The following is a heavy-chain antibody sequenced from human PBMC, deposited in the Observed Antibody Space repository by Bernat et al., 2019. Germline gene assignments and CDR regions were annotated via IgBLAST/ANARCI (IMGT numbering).Heavy chain of an antibody. CDR2: ISYDGIDK. CDR1: GFTFSTYA. J-gene: IGHJ4*02. CDR3: ARDKGYSSSSGSLGY. D-gene: IGHD6-6*01. Sequence: QVQLVESGGGVVQPGRSLRLSCTASGFTFSTYAMHWVCQAPGKGLEWVAVISYDGIDKYYADSVKGRFTISRDNSKNTLFLQMNSLRPEDTAVYYCARDKGYSSSSGSLGYWGQGTLVTVSS. V-gene: IGHV3-30-3*01.